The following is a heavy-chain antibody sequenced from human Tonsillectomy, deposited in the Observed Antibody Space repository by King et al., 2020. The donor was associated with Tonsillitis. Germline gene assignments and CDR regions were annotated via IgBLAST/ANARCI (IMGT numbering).Heavy chain of an antibody. CDR1: GFSLSTSGVG. CDR2: IYWDDDK. V-gene: IGHV2-5*02. D-gene: IGHD3-10*01. Sequence: TLKESGPTVVKPTQTLTLTCTFSGFSLSTSGVGVGWIRQPPGKALEWLALIYWDDDKRYNPSLKSRLTITKDTPKTPVVLTMTNMDPAETATYYWAQPYLSGSGGLGWFDPCGQGTQVTVSS. CDR3: AQPYLSGSGGLGWFDP. J-gene: IGHJ5*02.